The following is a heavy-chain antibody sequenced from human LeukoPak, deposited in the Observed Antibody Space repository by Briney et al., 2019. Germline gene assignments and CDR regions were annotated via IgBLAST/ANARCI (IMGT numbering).Heavy chain of an antibody. CDR1: GGSISSGAHY. Sequence: PSETLSLTCTVSGGSISSGAHYWSWVRQPPGKGLEWIGYISYSASTYYNPSLKSRVTISIDTSKSQFSLKLSSVTAADTAVYYCARYYGGNSNFDYWGQGTLVTVSS. CDR2: ISYSAST. CDR3: ARYYGGNSNFDY. V-gene: IGHV4-30-4*01. J-gene: IGHJ4*02. D-gene: IGHD4-23*01.